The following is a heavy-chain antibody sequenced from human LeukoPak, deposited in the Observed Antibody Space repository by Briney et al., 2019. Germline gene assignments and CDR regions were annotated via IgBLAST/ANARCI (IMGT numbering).Heavy chain of an antibody. Sequence: SETLSITCTDSGSTISSYYWSWIRQPPGKGLEYIGPIYYSGNTDYKPSLKSRVTIAVDTSKNQFSLNLSSVTAADTAVYYCARWYCSSTTCYHMDVWGKGTTVTVSS. V-gene: IGHV4-59*01. D-gene: IGHD2/OR15-2a*01. CDR2: IYYSGNT. J-gene: IGHJ6*03. CDR1: GSTISSYY. CDR3: ARWYCSSTTCYHMDV.